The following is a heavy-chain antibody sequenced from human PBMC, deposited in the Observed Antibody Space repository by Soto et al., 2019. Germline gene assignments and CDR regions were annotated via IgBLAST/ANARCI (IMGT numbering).Heavy chain of an antibody. CDR2: IYYSGST. CDR1: GGSISSGGYY. CDR3: ARCDSSGYYFGY. D-gene: IGHD3-22*01. J-gene: IGHJ4*02. Sequence: SETLSLTCTVSGGSISSGGYYWSWVRRHPGKGLEWIGYIYYSGSTFYNPSLKSRVTISVDTSKNQFSLKLSSVTAADTAVYYCARCDSSGYYFGYWGQGTLVTVSS. V-gene: IGHV4-31*03.